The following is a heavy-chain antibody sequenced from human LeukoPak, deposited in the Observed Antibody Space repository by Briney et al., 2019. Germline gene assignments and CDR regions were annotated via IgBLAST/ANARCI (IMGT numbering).Heavy chain of an antibody. CDR3: SKDFEQYGSGPFQH. CDR2: IKQDGSEI. J-gene: IGHJ1*01. D-gene: IGHD3-10*01. V-gene: IGHV3-7*03. CDR1: GFTFSSNW. Sequence: PGGSLRLSCAASGFTFSSNWMSWVRQAPGKGLEWVGNIKQDGSEIYYVDSVKGRFTISRDNAKNSLYLQMNSLRPEDTALYYCSKDFEQYGSGPFQHWGQGTLVTVSS.